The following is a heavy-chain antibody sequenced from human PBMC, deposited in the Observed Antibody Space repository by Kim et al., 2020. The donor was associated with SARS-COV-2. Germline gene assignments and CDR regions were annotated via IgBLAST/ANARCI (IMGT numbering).Heavy chain of an antibody. CDR1: GGTFSSYA. CDR2: IIPIFGTA. D-gene: IGHD2-15*01. CDR3: ARGEYCSGGSCYSGAYYYYGMDV. V-gene: IGHV1-69*13. Sequence: SVKVSCKASGGTFSSYAISWVRQAPGQGLEWMGGIIPIFGTANYAQKIQGRVTITADESTSTAYMELSSLRSEDTAVYYCARGEYCSGGSCYSGAYYYYGMDVWGQGTTVTVSS. J-gene: IGHJ6*02.